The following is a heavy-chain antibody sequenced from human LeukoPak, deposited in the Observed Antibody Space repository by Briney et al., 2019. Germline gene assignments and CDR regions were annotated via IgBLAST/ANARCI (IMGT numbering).Heavy chain of an antibody. D-gene: IGHD3-22*01. V-gene: IGHV4-59*01. J-gene: IGHJ4*02. CDR2: IYDSGST. Sequence: SETLSLTRTVSGGSIKNYYWSWIRQPPGKGLEWIGYIYDSGSTNYNPSLKSRVTISVDTSKNQFSLKLSSVTAADTAVYYCARASSSGYHYFFDYWGQGTLVTVFS. CDR3: ARASSSGYHYFFDY. CDR1: GGSIKNYY.